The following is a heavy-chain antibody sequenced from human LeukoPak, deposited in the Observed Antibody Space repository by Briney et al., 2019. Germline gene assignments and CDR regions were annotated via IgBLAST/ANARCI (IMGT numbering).Heavy chain of an antibody. J-gene: IGHJ4*02. CDR1: GGSISSSRDY. CDR3: ARHVEIAVAGPIDY. CDR2: IYYSGST. V-gene: IGHV4-39*01. D-gene: IGHD6-19*01. Sequence: PSETLSLTCTVSGGSISSSRDYWGWIRQPPGKGLEWIGSIYYSGSTYYKPSLKSRVTISVDTSKNQFSLKLSSVTAADTAVYYCARHVEIAVAGPIDYWGQGTLVTVSS.